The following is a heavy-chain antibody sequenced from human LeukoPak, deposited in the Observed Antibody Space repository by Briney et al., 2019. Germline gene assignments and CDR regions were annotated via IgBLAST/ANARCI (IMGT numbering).Heavy chain of an antibody. CDR3: ARGVSSGYPIYYFDY. CDR1: GGSISSGSYY. J-gene: IGHJ4*02. CDR2: IYTSGST. D-gene: IGHD3-22*01. V-gene: IGHV4-61*02. Sequence: SETLSLTCTVSGGSISSGSYYGSWIRQPAGKGLEWIGRIYTSGSTNYNPSLKSRVTISVDTSKNQFSLKLSSVTAADTAVYYCARGVSSGYPIYYFDYWGQGILVTVSS.